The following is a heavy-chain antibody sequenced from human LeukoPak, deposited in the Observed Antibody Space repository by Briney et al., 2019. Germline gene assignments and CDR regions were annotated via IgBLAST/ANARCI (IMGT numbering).Heavy chain of an antibody. V-gene: IGHV3-7*01. CDR2: IKQDGSEK. CDR1: GFTFSSYW. Sequence: GGSLRLSCAASGFTFSSYWMSWVRQAPGKVLEWVANIKQDGSEKYYVDSVKGRFTISRDNAKNSLYLQMNSLRAEDTAVYYCARDRYCSGGSCYPYNWFDPWGQGTLVTVSS. CDR3: ARDRYCSGGSCYPYNWFDP. D-gene: IGHD2-15*01. J-gene: IGHJ5*02.